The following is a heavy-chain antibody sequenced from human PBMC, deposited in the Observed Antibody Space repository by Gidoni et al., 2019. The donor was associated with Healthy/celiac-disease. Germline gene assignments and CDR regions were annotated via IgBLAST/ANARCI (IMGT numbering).Heavy chain of an antibody. V-gene: IGHV4-31*03. Sequence: QVQLQESGPGLVKPSQTLSLTCTVSGGSISSGGYYWSWIRQHPGKGLEWIGYIYYSGSTYYNPSLKSRVTISVDTSKNQFSLKLSSVTAADTAVYYCAREGRGVVPAAIGGFDPWGQGTLVTVSS. CDR1: GGSISSGGYY. J-gene: IGHJ5*02. D-gene: IGHD2-2*02. CDR2: IYYSGST. CDR3: AREGRGVVPAAIGGFDP.